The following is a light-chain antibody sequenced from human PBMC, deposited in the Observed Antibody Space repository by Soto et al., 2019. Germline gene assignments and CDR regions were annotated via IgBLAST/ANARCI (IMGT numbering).Light chain of an antibody. CDR1: GDDVGAYNY. J-gene: IGLJ2*01. CDR2: DVF. Sequence: QSALTQPASVSGSPGQSVTISCTATGDDVGAYNYVSWYQQHPGRAPKLIIFDVFNRPSGVSNRFSGSRSGKMASLTISGLQPDDEAHYYCCSYTSGSTSVVFGGRTKLTVL. V-gene: IGLV2-14*03. CDR3: CSYTSGSTSVV.